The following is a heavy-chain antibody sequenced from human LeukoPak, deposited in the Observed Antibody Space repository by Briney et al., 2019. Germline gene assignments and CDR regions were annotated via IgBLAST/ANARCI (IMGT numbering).Heavy chain of an antibody. V-gene: IGHV3-23*01. D-gene: IGHD1-26*01. Sequence: GGSLRLSCVASGFSFSSYAMTWVRQAPGQGLEWVSAISSTGLGTYYADSVKGRFTISRDDFRNTLFLQMDRLRAEDTAVYYCAKDVFVGATTSTRGFGPWGQGTLVTVSS. CDR1: GFSFSSYA. CDR3: AKDVFVGATTSTRGFGP. J-gene: IGHJ5*02. CDR2: ISSTGLGT.